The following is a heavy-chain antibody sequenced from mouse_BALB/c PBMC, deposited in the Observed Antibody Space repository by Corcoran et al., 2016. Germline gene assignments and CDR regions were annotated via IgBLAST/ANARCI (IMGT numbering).Heavy chain of an antibody. CDR1: GSHIQDNY. V-gene: IGHV14-3*02. Sequence: EVQLQQSEAELVKPGASVKLSGTASGSHIQDNYMHWVKQRPEQGLEWIGRIDPANGNTKYDPKFQGKATITAYTSSNTAYLQRSSLTSEDTAVYYCARRGNHWYFDVWGAGTTVTVSS. CDR2: IDPANGNT. CDR3: ARRGNHWYFDV. J-gene: IGHJ1*01.